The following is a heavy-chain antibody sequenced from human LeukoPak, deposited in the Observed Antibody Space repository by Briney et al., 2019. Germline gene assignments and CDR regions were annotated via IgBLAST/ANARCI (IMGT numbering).Heavy chain of an antibody. J-gene: IGHJ5*02. D-gene: IGHD2-2*01. Sequence: GGSLRLSCAASGFTFSSYAMSWVRQAPGKGLEWVAFIRYDGSNKYYADSVKGRFTISRDNSKNTLYLQMNSLRAEDTAVYYCAKITPYCSSTSCTDWFDPWGQGTLVTVSS. CDR1: GFTFSSYA. V-gene: IGHV3-30*02. CDR3: AKITPYCSSTSCTDWFDP. CDR2: IRYDGSNK.